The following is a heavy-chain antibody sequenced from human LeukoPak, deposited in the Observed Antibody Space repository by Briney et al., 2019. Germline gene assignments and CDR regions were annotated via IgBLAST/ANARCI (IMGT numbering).Heavy chain of an antibody. V-gene: IGHV3-48*04. J-gene: IGHJ4*02. D-gene: IGHD1-7*01. CDR3: ARGGTTWAKIDY. CDR1: GFTFSRYS. CDR2: ISSSGSTI. Sequence: GGSLRLSCAASGFTFSRYSMNWVRQAPGKGLEWVSYISSSGSTIFYADSVKGRFTISRDNAKNSLYLQMNSLRAEDTAVYYCARGGTTWAKIDYWGQGTLVTVSS.